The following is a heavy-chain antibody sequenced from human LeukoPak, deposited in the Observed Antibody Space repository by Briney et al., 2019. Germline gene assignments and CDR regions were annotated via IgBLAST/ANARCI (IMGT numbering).Heavy chain of an antibody. CDR3: TRGRANTGYFVY. V-gene: IGHV7-4-1*02. J-gene: IGHJ1*01. CDR2: IDTNTGNP. D-gene: IGHD3-9*01. CDR1: GYTFTNYT. Sequence: ASVKVSCKASGYTFTNYTINWVRLAPGQGLEWRGWIDTNTGNPTYAQGFAGRFVVSLYTSVTTTYLQISSLKAEDTAVYYCTRGRANTGYFVYWGQRTLVTVSS.